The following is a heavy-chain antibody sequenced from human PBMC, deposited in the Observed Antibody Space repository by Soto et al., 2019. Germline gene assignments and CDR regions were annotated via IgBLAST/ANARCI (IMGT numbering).Heavy chain of an antibody. D-gene: IGHD3-16*01. V-gene: IGHV3-23*01. CDR1: GFIFSEYA. CDR2: ITGSGGTT. Sequence: GGSLRLSCAASGFIFSEYALSWVRQAPGKGLDWVSTITGSGGTTYYAHNVKGRFTISRDNSKNTLYLQMNSLRAEDTAVYYCAKELTHYDYRRFDPWGQGSLVTVSS. CDR3: AKELTHYDYRRFDP. J-gene: IGHJ5*02.